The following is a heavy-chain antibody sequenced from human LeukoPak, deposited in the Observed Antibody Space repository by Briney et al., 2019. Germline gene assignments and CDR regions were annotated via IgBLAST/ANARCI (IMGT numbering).Heavy chain of an antibody. CDR1: GYTFTNYG. CDR2: ISAYNGNT. Sequence: ASVKVSCKASGYTFTNYGVSWVRQAPGQGLEWMGWISAYNGNTNYAQKLQGRVTMTTDTSTSTAYMELRSLRSDDTAVYYCARSLAGYSSSWYSNWGQGTLVTVSS. J-gene: IGHJ4*02. D-gene: IGHD6-13*01. CDR3: ARSLAGYSSSWYSN. V-gene: IGHV1-18*01.